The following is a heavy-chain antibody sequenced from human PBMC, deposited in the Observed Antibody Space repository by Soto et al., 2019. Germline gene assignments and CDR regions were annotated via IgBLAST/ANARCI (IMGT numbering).Heavy chain of an antibody. D-gene: IGHD3-3*01. J-gene: IGHJ5*02. CDR3: AKDYDFWSGTRDHTAFDP. Sequence: GGSLRLSCAASGFTFSSYAMSWVRQAPWKGLEWVSAISGSGGSTYYADSVKGRFTISRDNSKNTLYLQMNSLRAEDTAVYYCAKDYDFWSGTRDHTAFDPWGQGTLVTVSS. V-gene: IGHV3-23*01. CDR1: GFTFSSYA. CDR2: ISGSGGST.